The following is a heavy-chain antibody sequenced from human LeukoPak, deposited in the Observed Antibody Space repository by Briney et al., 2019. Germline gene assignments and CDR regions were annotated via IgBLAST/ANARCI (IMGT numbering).Heavy chain of an antibody. V-gene: IGHV4-38-2*01. D-gene: IGHD3-3*01. CDR1: GYSISSGYY. Sequence: PSETLSLTCAVSGYSISSGYYWGWIRQPPGKGLEWIGSIYHSGSTYYNPSLKSRVTISVDTSKNQFSLKLSSVTAAGTAVYCCATHADTTYYDFWSGYSPSYFDYWGQGTLVTVSS. CDR2: IYHSGST. CDR3: ATHADTTYYDFWSGYSPSYFDY. J-gene: IGHJ4*02.